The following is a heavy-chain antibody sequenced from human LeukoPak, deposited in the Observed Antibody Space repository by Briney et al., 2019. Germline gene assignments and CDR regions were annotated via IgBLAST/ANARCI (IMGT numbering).Heavy chain of an antibody. CDR1: GFTFRSYG. V-gene: IGHV3-30*18. D-gene: IGHD3-10*01. Sequence: PGESLKISCAASGFTFRSYGMHWVRQAPGKGLEWVAVISYDGRNKYYADSVKGRFTISRDNSKNMLYLQMNSLRAEDTAVYYCAKGFPLPRSGSDLGPFDIWGQGTMVTVSS. CDR3: AKGFPLPRSGSDLGPFDI. J-gene: IGHJ3*02. CDR2: ISYDGRNK.